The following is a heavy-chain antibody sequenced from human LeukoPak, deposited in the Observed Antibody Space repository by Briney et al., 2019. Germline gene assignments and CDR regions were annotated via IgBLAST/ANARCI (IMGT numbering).Heavy chain of an antibody. CDR3: ASRDSSGYPDY. V-gene: IGHV4-31*03. Sequence: SETLSLTCSVSGGSIKGGGFFWNWVRQHPGKGLEWIGHIYYSGSTSYNPSVKSRVTISVDTSKNQFSLKLTSVTAADTAMYYCASRDSSGYPDYWGQGTLVTVSS. J-gene: IGHJ4*02. D-gene: IGHD3-22*01. CDR2: IYYSGST. CDR1: GGSIKGGGFF.